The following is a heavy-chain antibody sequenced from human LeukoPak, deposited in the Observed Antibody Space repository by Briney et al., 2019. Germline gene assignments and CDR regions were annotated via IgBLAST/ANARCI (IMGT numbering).Heavy chain of an antibody. V-gene: IGHV3-48*04. D-gene: IGHD6-19*01. CDR1: GFTFSSYS. CDR3: ARGEPYSSGWSAFDY. CDR2: ISSSSSTI. Sequence: GGSLRLSCAASGFTFSSYSMNWDRQAPGKGLEWVSYISSSSSTIYYADSVKGRFTISRDNTKNSLYLQMNSLRAEDTAVYYCARGEPYSSGWSAFDYWGQGTLVIVSS. J-gene: IGHJ4*02.